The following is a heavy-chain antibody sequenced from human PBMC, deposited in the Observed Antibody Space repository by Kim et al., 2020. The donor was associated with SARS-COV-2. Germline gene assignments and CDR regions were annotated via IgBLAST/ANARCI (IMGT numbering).Heavy chain of an antibody. D-gene: IGHD5-18*01. CDR3: AGGYSYGFFDYYYGMDV. Sequence: LKSRVTISVDTSKNQFSLKLSSVTAADPAVYYCAGGYSYGFFDYYYGMDVWGQGTTVTVSS. V-gene: IGHV4-59*09. J-gene: IGHJ6*02.